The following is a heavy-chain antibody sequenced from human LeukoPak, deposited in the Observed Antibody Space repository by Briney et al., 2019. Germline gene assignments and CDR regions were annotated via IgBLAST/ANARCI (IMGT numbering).Heavy chain of an antibody. CDR2: ISGSGGST. CDR3: AKEREQLVLVD. J-gene: IGHJ4*02. Sequence: GGPLRLSCAASGYTFSGYAKRWVRQAPGKGLEWVSAISGSGGSTYYADSVKGRFTISRDNSKNTLYLQMNSLRAEDTAVYYCAKEREQLVLVDWGQGTLVTVSS. V-gene: IGHV3-23*01. D-gene: IGHD6-13*01. CDR1: GYTFSGYA.